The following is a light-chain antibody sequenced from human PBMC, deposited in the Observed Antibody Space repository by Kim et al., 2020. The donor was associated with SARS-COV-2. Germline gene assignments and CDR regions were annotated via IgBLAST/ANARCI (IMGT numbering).Light chain of an antibody. V-gene: IGKV1-39*01. CDR1: QRIRNY. CDR2: AAS. J-gene: IGKJ2*01. Sequence: SASVGDRVTITCRASQRIRNYLNWYQQKPGKALKLLIYAASSLQSGVPSRFSGSGSGTDFTLTISSLQPEDFATYYCQQSYSTPYTFGQGTKLEI. CDR3: QQSYSTPYT.